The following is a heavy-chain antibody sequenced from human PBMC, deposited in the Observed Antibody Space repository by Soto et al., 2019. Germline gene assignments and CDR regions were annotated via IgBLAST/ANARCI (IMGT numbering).Heavy chain of an antibody. J-gene: IGHJ4*02. CDR2: IYPSGTT. Sequence: QVQLQESGPGLVKPSETLSLTCTVSGGSISSYYWSWIRQPPGKGLEWIGYIYPSGTTNNNPSLKSRVTISVDTSKREVSLKLSFVTAADTAVYYCASGAARGLDYWCQGSLVTVSS. D-gene: IGHD6-6*01. CDR1: GGSISSYY. CDR3: ASGAARGLDY. V-gene: IGHV4-59*01.